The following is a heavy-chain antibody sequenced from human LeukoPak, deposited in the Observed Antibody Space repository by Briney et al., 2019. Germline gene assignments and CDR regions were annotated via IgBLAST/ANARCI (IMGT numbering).Heavy chain of an antibody. CDR2: ISYDGSNK. V-gene: IGHV3-30-3*01. J-gene: IGHJ4*02. D-gene: IGHD3-3*01. Sequence: PGGSLRLSCAASGFTFSSYAMHWVRQAPGKGLEWVAVISYDGSNKYYADSVKGRFTISRDNSKNTLYLQMNSLRAEDTAVYYCARDLRIFGVADLSPFDYWGQGTLVTVSS. CDR3: ARDLRIFGVADLSPFDY. CDR1: GFTFSSYA.